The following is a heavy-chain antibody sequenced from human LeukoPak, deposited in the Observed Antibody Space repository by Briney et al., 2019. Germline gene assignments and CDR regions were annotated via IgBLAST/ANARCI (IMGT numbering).Heavy chain of an antibody. CDR2: IKPGGIT. D-gene: IGHD2-21*01. CDR3: VRGFPGVVGDY. J-gene: IGHJ4*02. V-gene: IGHV4-34*01. Sequence: PSETLSLTCTVYGGSLGNYFWSWIRQPPGKGLEWIGEIKPGGITNHNPSLKSRVTISLDTSKNQLSLKLISATAADTAVYYCVRGFPGVVGDYWGQEPLVTVS. CDR1: GGSLGNYF.